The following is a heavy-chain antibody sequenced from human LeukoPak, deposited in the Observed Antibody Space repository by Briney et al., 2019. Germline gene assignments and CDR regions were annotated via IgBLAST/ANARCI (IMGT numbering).Heavy chain of an antibody. Sequence: SETLSLTCTVSGGSISSSSYYWGWIRQPPGKGLEWIGSIYYSGSTYYNPSLKSRVTISVDTSKNQFSLKLSSVTAADTAVYYCARQMTTVTTPGIFSDYWGQGTLVTVSS. J-gene: IGHJ4*02. CDR1: GGSISSSSYY. D-gene: IGHD4-17*01. CDR2: IYYSGST. V-gene: IGHV4-39*01. CDR3: ARQMTTVTTPGIFSDY.